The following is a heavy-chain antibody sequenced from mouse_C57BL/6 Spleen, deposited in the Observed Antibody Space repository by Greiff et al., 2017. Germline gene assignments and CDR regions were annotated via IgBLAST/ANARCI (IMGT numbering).Heavy chain of an antibody. D-gene: IGHD2-4*01. CDR2: IDPENGDT. J-gene: IGHJ4*01. CDR1: GFNIKDDY. CDR3: TTGRLRLGAMDY. V-gene: IGHV14-4*01. Sequence: EVQLQQSGAELVRPGASVKLSCTASGFNIKDDYMHWVKQRPEQGLEWIGWIDPENGDTEYASKFQGKATITADTSSNTAYLQLSSLTSEDTAVYYCTTGRLRLGAMDYWGQGTSVTVSS.